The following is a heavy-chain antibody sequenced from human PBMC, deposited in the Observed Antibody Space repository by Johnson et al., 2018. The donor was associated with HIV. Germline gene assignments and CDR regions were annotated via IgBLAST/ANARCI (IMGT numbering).Heavy chain of an antibody. D-gene: IGHD4-11*01. CDR1: GFTFSSYA. CDR2: ISYDGKNK. J-gene: IGHJ3*02. Sequence: VQLVESGGGVVQPGRSLRLSCAASGFTFSSYAMHWVRQAPGKGLDWVAVISYDGKNKYFGDSVKGRFTISRDNSKNTLYLEMNSLRAEDTAVYYCARIDYSNYEEAFDIWGQGTMVTVSS. CDR3: ARIDYSNYEEAFDI. V-gene: IGHV3-30*04.